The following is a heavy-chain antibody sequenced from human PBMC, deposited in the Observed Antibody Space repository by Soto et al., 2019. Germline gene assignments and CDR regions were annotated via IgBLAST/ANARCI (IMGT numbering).Heavy chain of an antibody. V-gene: IGHV4-39*01. CDR1: GDSENNTNHH. CDR3: ARHGAYYFDTGIYSDAFDI. J-gene: IGHJ3*02. Sequence: QVQPQEAGPGLVKASENPSPTCTVSGDSENNTNHHLGWIRPPPRRGLEGIGSIYYSGSAFYNPSLKSRVTISVDTSKNHFSLRLSSVTAADTAAYYCARHGAYYFDTGIYSDAFDIWGPGTMVTVSS. CDR2: IYYSGSA. D-gene: IGHD3-9*01.